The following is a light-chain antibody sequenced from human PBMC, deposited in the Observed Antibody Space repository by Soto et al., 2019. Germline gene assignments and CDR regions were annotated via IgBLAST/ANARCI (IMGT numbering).Light chain of an antibody. V-gene: IGKV1-5*01. J-gene: IGKJ2*01. CDR3: QLYNSYSLYT. CDR1: QSISSW. Sequence: DIQMTQSPSTLSASVGDRVTITCRASQSISSWLAWYQQKPGKVPKLLIYDASSLESGVPSRFSGSGSGTEFTLSISSMQPDYFATYYCQLYNSYSLYTFGQGTKLEIK. CDR2: DAS.